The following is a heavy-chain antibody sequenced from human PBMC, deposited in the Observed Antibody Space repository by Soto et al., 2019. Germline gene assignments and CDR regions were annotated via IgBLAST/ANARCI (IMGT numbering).Heavy chain of an antibody. CDR3: ATTGYSSSSPTYYYYGMDV. D-gene: IGHD6-6*01. CDR1: GGTFSSYA. V-gene: IGHV1-69*13. J-gene: IGHJ6*02. CDR2: IIPIFATA. Sequence: SVKVSCTASGGTFSSYAISWVRQAPGQGLEWMGGIIPIFATANYAQKFQGRVTITADESRSTAYMELSSLRSEDTAVYYCATTGYSSSSPTYYYYGMDVWGQGTTVTVSS.